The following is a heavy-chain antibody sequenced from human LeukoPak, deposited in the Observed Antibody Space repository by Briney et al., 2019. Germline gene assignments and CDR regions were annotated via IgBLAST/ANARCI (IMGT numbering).Heavy chain of an antibody. CDR1: GGSMSSYY. CDR3: ATIINITMIDNYSMDV. J-gene: IGHJ6*03. CDR2: IYYSGST. D-gene: IGHD3-22*01. V-gene: IGHV4-59*01. Sequence: KPSETLSLTCTVSGGSMSSYYWSWIRQPPGKGLEWIGYIYYSGSTTLNPSLKSRVTMSVDTSNSQFSLKLSSVTAADTAVYYCATIINITMIDNYSMDVWGKGTTVTVSS.